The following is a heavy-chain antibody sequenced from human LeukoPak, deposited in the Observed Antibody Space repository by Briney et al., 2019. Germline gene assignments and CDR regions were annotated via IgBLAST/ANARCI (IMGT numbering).Heavy chain of an antibody. D-gene: IGHD2-2*01. Sequence: ASVKVSCKASGYTFTSYGISWVRQAPGQGLEWMGWISGYNGNTYYAQYLQGRVTMTTDTSTSTVYMELRSLRSDDTAVYYCARDTADPVVPGAMRGDYWGQGTLVTVSS. V-gene: IGHV1-18*01. CDR2: ISGYNGNT. CDR3: ARDTADPVVPGAMRGDY. CDR1: GYTFTSYG. J-gene: IGHJ4*02.